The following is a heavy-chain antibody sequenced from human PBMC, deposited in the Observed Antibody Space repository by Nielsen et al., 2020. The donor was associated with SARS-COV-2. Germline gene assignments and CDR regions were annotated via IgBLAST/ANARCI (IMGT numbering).Heavy chain of an antibody. D-gene: IGHD3-3*01. V-gene: IGHV3-53*01. J-gene: IGHJ6*02. CDR2: IYSGGST. CDR1: GFTVSSNY. CDR3: ARDGLRGSYDFWSGYYMVDYYYYGMDV. Sequence: GGSLRLSCAASGFTVSSNYMSWVRQAPGKGLEWVSVIYSGGSTYYADSVKGRFTISRDNSKNTLYLQMNSLRAEDTAVYYCARDGLRGSYDFWSGYYMVDYYYYGMDVWGQGTTVTVSS.